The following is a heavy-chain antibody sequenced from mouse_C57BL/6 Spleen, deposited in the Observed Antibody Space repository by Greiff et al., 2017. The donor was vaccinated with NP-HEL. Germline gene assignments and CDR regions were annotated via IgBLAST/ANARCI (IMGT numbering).Heavy chain of an antibody. J-gene: IGHJ1*03. CDR3: ARERITTVVARYFDV. CDR2: IYPGDGDT. Sequence: QVQLQQSGPELVKPGASVKISCKASGYAFSSSWMNWVKQRPGKGLEWIGRIYPGDGDTNYNGKFKGQATLTADKSSSTAYMQLSSLTSEDSAVYFCARERITTVVARYFDVWGTGTTVTVSS. D-gene: IGHD1-1*01. CDR1: GYAFSSSW. V-gene: IGHV1-82*01.